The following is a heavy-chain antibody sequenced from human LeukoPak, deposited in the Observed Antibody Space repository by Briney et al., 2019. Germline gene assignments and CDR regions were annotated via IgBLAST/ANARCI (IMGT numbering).Heavy chain of an antibody. CDR2: IKQDGSEK. J-gene: IGHJ6*03. CDR1: GFTFSSYW. Sequence: PGGSLRLSCAASGFTFSSYWMSWVRQAPGKGLEWVANIKQDGSEKYYVDSVKGRFTISRDNAKNSLYLQMNSLRAEDTAVYYCARAYSSGWYYYYYYMDVWGKGTTVTVSS. D-gene: IGHD6-19*01. V-gene: IGHV3-7*01. CDR3: ARAYSSGWYYYYYYMDV.